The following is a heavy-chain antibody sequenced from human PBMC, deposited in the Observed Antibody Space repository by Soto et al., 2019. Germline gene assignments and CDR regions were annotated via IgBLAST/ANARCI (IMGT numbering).Heavy chain of an antibody. D-gene: IGHD4-17*01. CDR3: ARRAVTTYYFDY. Sequence: PSETLSLTCTVSGGSISSSSYYWGWIRQPPGKGLEWIGSIYYSGSTYYNPSLKSRVTISVDTSKNQFSLKLSSVTAADTAVYYCARRAVTTYYFDYWGQGTLVTVSS. V-gene: IGHV4-39*01. CDR2: IYYSGST. CDR1: GGSISSSSYY. J-gene: IGHJ4*02.